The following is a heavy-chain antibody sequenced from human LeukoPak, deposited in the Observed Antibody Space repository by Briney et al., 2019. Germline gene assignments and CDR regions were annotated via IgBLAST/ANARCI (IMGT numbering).Heavy chain of an antibody. V-gene: IGHV3-30*02. D-gene: IGHD4-23*01. J-gene: IGHJ5*02. CDR1: GFSFSSCA. CDR2: IRYDANSK. Sequence: GGSLRLSCAASGFSFSSCAMHWVCQAPGKGLEWVAFIRYDANSKYYADSVKGRFTISRDNSKDTLYLQMTSLRIEDTAVYYCTKGDDYGANTRLPKYNWFDPWGQGTLVTVSS. CDR3: TKGDDYGANTRLPKYNWFDP.